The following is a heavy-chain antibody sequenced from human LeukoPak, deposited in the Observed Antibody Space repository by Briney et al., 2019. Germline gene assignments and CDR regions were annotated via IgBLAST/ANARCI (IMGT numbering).Heavy chain of an antibody. D-gene: IGHD4-11*01. CDR2: IGTSSGSE. V-gene: IGHV3-23*01. J-gene: IGHJ4*02. CDR1: GFTFSNSA. Sequence: PGGSLRLSCVASGFTFSNSAMSWVRQAPGKGLEWVSIIGTSSGSEFYADSVKGRFTISRDNSKNTLYLQMSSLRAEDTAVYYCAKRRDYSFDYWGQGTLLTVSS. CDR3: AKRRDYSFDY.